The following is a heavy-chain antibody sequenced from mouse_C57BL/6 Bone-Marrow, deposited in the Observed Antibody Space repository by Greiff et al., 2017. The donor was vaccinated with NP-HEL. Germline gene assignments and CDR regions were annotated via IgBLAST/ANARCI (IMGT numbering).Heavy chain of an antibody. D-gene: IGHD1-1*01. CDR1: GFTFSDAW. V-gene: IGHV6-6*01. CDR3: TRGLLLRYYFDY. J-gene: IGHJ2*01. CDR2: IRNKANNHAT. Sequence: EVQLQQSGGGLVQPGGSMKLSCAASGFTFSDAWMDWVRQSPEKGLEWVAEIRNKANNHATYYAESVKGRFTISRDDSKSSVYLQMNSLRAEDTGIYYCTRGLLLRYYFDYWGQGTTLTVSS.